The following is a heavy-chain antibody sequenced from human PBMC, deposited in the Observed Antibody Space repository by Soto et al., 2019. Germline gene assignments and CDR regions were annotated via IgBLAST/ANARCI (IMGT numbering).Heavy chain of an antibody. CDR3: ASEDYGGNSRPFDY. V-gene: IGHV3-30-3*01. Sequence: QVQLVESGGGVVQPGRSLRLSCEASGFTFSSYAMHWVRQAPGKGLEWVAVISYDGSNKYYADSVKGRFTISRDNSKNTLYLQMNSLRAEDTAVYYCASEDYGGNSRPFDYWGQGTLVTVSS. CDR2: ISYDGSNK. D-gene: IGHD4-17*01. CDR1: GFTFSSYA. J-gene: IGHJ4*02.